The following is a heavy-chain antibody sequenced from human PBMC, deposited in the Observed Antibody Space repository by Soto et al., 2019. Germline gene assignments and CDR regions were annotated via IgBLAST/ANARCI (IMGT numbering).Heavy chain of an antibody. V-gene: IGHV3-23*01. J-gene: IGHJ4*02. CDR2: ISGSGGST. CDR3: AKTRSSSWIFDY. D-gene: IGHD6-13*01. Sequence: GGSLRLSCAASGFTFSSYAMSWVRQAPGKGLEWVSAISGSGGSTYYADSVKGRFAISRDNSKNTLYLQMNSLRAEDTAVYYCAKTRSSSWIFDYWGQGTLVTVSS. CDR1: GFTFSSYA.